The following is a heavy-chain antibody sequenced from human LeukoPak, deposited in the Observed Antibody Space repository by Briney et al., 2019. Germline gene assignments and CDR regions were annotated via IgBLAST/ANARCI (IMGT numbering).Heavy chain of an antibody. CDR3: ARVYYDSSGYPCYFDY. D-gene: IGHD3-22*01. V-gene: IGHV1-2*04. CDR2: INPNSGGT. CDR1: GYTFTGYY. Sequence: ASVKVSCKASGYTFTGYYMHWVRQAPGQGLEWMGWINPNSGGTNYAQKFQGWVTMTRDTSISTAYMELSRLRSDDTAVYYCARVYYDSSGYPCYFDYWGQGTLVTVSS. J-gene: IGHJ4*02.